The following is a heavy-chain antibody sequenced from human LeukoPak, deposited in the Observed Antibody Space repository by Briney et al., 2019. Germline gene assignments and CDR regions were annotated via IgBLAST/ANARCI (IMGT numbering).Heavy chain of an antibody. CDR3: ARDGESATTDY. CDR1: GYTFTSYG. D-gene: IGHD5-12*01. J-gene: IGHJ4*02. V-gene: IGHV1-18*01. CDR2: ISAYNGNT. Sequence: ASVKVSCKASGYTFTSYGISWGRQAPGQGLEWVGWISAYNGNTNYAQKLQGRGTMTTDTSTSTAYMGLRSLRSDDTAVYYCARDGESATTDYCGQGTLVTVSS.